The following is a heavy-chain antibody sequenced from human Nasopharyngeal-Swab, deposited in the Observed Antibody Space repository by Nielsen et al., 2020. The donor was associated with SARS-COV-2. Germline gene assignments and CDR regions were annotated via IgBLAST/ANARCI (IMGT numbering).Heavy chain of an antibody. J-gene: IGHJ4*02. Sequence: ASVKVSCKVSGYTLTELSMHWVRQAPGKGLEWMGGFDPEDGETIYAQKFQGRVTMTEETSTDKAYMELSSLRSEDTAVYYCATHGVYDYVWGSYRWGLPDYWGQGTLVTVSS. D-gene: IGHD3-16*02. V-gene: IGHV1-24*01. CDR3: ATHGVYDYVWGSYRWGLPDY. CDR2: FDPEDGET. CDR1: GYTLTELS.